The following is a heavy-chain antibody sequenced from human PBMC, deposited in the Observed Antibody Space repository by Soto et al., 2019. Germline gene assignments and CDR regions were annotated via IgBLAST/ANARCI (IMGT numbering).Heavy chain of an antibody. J-gene: IGHJ6*03. CDR2: IYYSGST. Sequence: SETLSLTCTVSGGSISSSSYYWGWIRQPPGKGLEWIGSIYYSGSTYYNPSLKSRVTISVDTSKNQFSLKLSSVTAADTAVYYCVGAIRDQLLPYYYYYMDVWGKGTTVTVSS. CDR3: VGAIRDQLLPYYYYYMDV. V-gene: IGHV4-39*01. CDR1: GGSISSSSYY. D-gene: IGHD2-2*01.